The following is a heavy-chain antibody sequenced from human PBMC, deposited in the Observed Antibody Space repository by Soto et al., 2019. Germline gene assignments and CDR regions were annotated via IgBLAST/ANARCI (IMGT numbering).Heavy chain of an antibody. Sequence: TLSLPCAVSGGSLSSGCYSWSWIRQPPGKGLEWIWYIYHSGSNYYNQSLKSRVTISVYRSKNQFSLKLSSVTAADTAVYYCARGTSSTLFDYWGQGTLVTVSS. J-gene: IGHJ4*02. CDR2: IYHSGSN. CDR1: GGSLSSGCYS. V-gene: IGHV4-30-2*01. CDR3: ARGTSSTLFDY. D-gene: IGHD2-2*01.